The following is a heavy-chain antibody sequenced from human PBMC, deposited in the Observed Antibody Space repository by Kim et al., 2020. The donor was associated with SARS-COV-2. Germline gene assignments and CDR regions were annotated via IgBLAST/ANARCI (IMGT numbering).Heavy chain of an antibody. CDR1: GFTFSSYG. V-gene: IGHV3-33*01. J-gene: IGHJ4*02. Sequence: GGSLRLSCAASGFTFSSYGMHWVRQAPGKGLEWVAVIWYDGSNKYYADSVKGRFTISRDNSKNTLHLQMNSLRAEDTAAYYCARDWGQYSSSVCFLDYWGQGTLVTVSS. CDR3: ARDWGQYSSSVCFLDY. CDR2: IWYDGSNK. D-gene: IGHD6-6*01.